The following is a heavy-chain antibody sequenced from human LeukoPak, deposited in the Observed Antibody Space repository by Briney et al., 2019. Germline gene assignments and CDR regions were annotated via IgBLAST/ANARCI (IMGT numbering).Heavy chain of an antibody. Sequence: ASVKVSCKASGYTFTGYYMHWARQAPGQGLEWMGRINPNSGGTNYAQKFQGRVTMTRDTSISTAYMELSRLRSDDTAVYYCARFGGGSFDAFDIWGQGTMVTVSS. CDR2: INPNSGGT. CDR1: GYTFTGYY. V-gene: IGHV1-2*06. J-gene: IGHJ3*02. D-gene: IGHD2-15*01. CDR3: ARFGGGSFDAFDI.